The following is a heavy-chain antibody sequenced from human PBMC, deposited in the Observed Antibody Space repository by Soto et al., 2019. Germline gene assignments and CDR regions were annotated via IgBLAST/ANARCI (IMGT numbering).Heavy chain of an antibody. D-gene: IGHD2-2*02. J-gene: IGHJ6*02. CDR1: GYRFTSYW. V-gene: IGHV5-51*01. CDR2: IYPGDSDT. Sequence: GESLKISCKGSGYRFTSYWIGWVRQMPGNGLEWMGIIYPGDSDTRYSPSFQGQVTISADKSISTAYLQWSSLKASDTAMYYCARQAYCSSTSCYTGRDYYYGMDVWGQGTTVTVSS. CDR3: ARQAYCSSTSCYTGRDYYYGMDV.